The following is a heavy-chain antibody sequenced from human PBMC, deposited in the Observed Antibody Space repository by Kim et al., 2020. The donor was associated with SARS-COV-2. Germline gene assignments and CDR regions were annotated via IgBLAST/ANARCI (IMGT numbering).Heavy chain of an antibody. CDR3: ASPTPSSGWYAYGHYFDY. V-gene: IGHV3-30*04. CDR1: GFTFSSYA. D-gene: IGHD6-19*01. CDR2: ISYDGSNK. J-gene: IGHJ4*02. Sequence: GGSLRLSCAASGFTFSSYAMHWVRQAPGKGLEWVAVISYDGSNKYYADSVKGRFTISRDNSKNTLYLQMNSLRAEDTAVYYCASPTPSSGWYAYGHYFDYWGPESLVTASS.